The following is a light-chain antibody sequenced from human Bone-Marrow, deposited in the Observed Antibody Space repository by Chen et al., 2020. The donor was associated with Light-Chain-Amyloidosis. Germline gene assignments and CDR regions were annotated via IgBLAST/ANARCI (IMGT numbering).Light chain of an antibody. CDR3: SSYTSSSTMV. CDR2: DVS. Sequence: QTALTQHASVYGSPGQSTTISRTGTSNDVGGYNYVSWYQQHPGKAPKLMIYDVSNRPSGVSNRFSGSESGNTASLTISGLQAEDEADYYCSSYTSSSTMVFGGGTKLTVL. CDR1: SNDVGGYNY. J-gene: IGLJ3*02. V-gene: IGLV2-14*01.